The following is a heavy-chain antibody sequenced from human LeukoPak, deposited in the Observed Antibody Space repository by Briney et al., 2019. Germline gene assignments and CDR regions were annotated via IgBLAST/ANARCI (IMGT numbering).Heavy chain of an antibody. CDR3: ERVLWDIVVVPAAIDY. D-gene: IGHD2-2*01. J-gene: IGHJ4*02. Sequence: PGGSLRLSCAASGFTFSSYCMNWVRQAPGKGLEWVSSISSSSSYIYYADSVKGRFTISRDNAKNSLYLQMNSLRAEDTAVYYCERVLWDIVVVPAAIDYWGQGTLVTVSS. V-gene: IGHV3-21*01. CDR1: GFTFSSYC. CDR2: ISSSSSYI.